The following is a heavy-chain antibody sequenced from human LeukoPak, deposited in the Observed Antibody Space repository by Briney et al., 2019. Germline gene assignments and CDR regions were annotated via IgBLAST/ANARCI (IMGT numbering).Heavy chain of an antibody. CDR3: ARDTVNGEHGGY. Sequence: GASVKVSCKASGGTFSSYAISWVRQAPGQGLEWMGRIIPILGIANYAQKFQGRVTITADKSTSTAYMELSSLRSEDTAVYYRARDTVNGEHGGYWGQGTLVTVSS. V-gene: IGHV1-69*04. J-gene: IGHJ4*02. CDR2: IIPILGIA. CDR1: GGTFSSYA. D-gene: IGHD4-17*01.